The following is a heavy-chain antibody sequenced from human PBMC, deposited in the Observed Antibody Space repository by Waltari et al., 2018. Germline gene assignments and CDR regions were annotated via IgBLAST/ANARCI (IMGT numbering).Heavy chain of an antibody. CDR2: IIPIFGTA. D-gene: IGHD6-13*01. CDR3: ASNKQQLVPPYYYYMDV. Sequence: QVQLVQSGAEVKKHGSSVKVSCKASGGTFSNYAISWVRQAAGQGLEWMGGIIPIFGTANYAQKFQGRVTITADESTSTAYMELSSLRSEDTAVYYCASNKQQLVPPYYYYMDVWGKGTTVTISS. V-gene: IGHV1-69*12. CDR1: GGTFSNYA. J-gene: IGHJ6*03.